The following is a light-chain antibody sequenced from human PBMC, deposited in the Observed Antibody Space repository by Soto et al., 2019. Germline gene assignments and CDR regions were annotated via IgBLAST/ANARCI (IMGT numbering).Light chain of an antibody. V-gene: IGKV3-15*01. J-gene: IGKJ1*01. CDR2: GAS. CDR1: QSVSSN. CDR3: QQYNNWPPWT. Sequence: EIVITQSPATLSVSPGERATLSCRASQSVSSNLARYQQKPGQAPRLLIYGASTRATGIPARFSGSGSGTEFTLTISSLQSEDFAVYYCQQYNNWPPWTFGQGTKVDIK.